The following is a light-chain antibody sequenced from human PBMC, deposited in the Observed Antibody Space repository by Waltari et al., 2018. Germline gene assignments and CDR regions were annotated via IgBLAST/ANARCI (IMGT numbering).Light chain of an antibody. V-gene: IGLV2-23*02. CDR1: SNDIGSYNF. Sequence: QSALTQPASVSGSPGQSIPVSCIGTSNDIGSYNFCPWFQQHPGRAPKLMIYYVSERPLGVSNRFSGSKSGNTASLTISGLQAEDEADYYCFSYAGSNSFAFGGGTRVTVL. J-gene: IGLJ2*01. CDR2: YVS. CDR3: FSYAGSNSFA.